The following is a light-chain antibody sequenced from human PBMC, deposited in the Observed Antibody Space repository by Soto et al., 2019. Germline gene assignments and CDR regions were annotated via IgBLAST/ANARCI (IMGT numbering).Light chain of an antibody. CDR2: AAS. CDR3: QQYGSSRLS. V-gene: IGKV3-20*01. Sequence: EVVLTQSPGTLSLSPGERTTLSCRASQRISSSYLAWYQQKPGQAPRLLIYAASSRATGIPDRFSGSGSGTDFTLTISRLESEDFALYYCQQYGSSRLSFGQGTKVEIK. CDR1: QRISSSY. J-gene: IGKJ1*01.